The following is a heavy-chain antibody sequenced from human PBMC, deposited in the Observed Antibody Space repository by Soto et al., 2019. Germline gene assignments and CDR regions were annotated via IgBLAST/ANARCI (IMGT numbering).Heavy chain of an antibody. V-gene: IGHV1-18*01. J-gene: IGHJ6*02. Sequence: AQLVQSGAEVKKPGASVKVSCKASGYAFSTFGLSWVRQAPGQGLEWMGWINSYNDNTYYAQKFQGRVTMTTDTSTSTGYMELRSLRSDDTAVYYCARVLISMIRGVVGSYYYYGMDVWDQGTTVTVSS. CDR3: ARVLISMIRGVVGSYYYYGMDV. CDR2: INSYNDNT. CDR1: GYAFSTFG. D-gene: IGHD3-10*01.